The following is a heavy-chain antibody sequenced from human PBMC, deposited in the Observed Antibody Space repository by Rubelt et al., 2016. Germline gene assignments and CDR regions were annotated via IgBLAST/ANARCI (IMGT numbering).Heavy chain of an antibody. V-gene: IGHV1-18*01. D-gene: IGHD3-9*01. Sequence: QVQLVQSGSELKKPGASVKVSCKASGYTFTSYAMNWVRQAPGQGLEWMGWISAYNGNTNCAQELQGRVNMTTETSTSTAYMELRSLRSDDTAVYYCARDVRHYDIAVDYWGQGTLVTVSS. CDR1: GYTFTSYA. J-gene: IGHJ4*02. CDR2: ISAYNGNT. CDR3: ARDVRHYDIAVDY.